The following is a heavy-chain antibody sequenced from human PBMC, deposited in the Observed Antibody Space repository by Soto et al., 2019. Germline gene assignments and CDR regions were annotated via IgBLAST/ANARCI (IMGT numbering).Heavy chain of an antibody. CDR2: LGYDGGTK. Sequence: QVQVVESGGGVVQPGRSLRLSCAASGFTFSSYGMHWVRQAPGKGPEWVAFLGYDGGTKYYADSVKGRFTISRDNSKNTLYLQMSSLRAEDTAVYYCARDLDYSNEGAIFDSWGQGTLVTVSS. CDR1: GFTFSSYG. D-gene: IGHD4-4*01. V-gene: IGHV3-33*01. J-gene: IGHJ4*02. CDR3: ARDLDYSNEGAIFDS.